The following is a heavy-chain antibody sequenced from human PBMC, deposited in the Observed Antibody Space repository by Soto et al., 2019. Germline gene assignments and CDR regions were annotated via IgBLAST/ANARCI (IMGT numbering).Heavy chain of an antibody. V-gene: IGHV3-23*01. CDR1: GFTFSSYA. D-gene: IGHD6-19*01. CDR3: AKDYSQQWLVMGQYAY. CDR2: ISGSGGST. J-gene: IGHJ4*02. Sequence: GGSLRLSCAASGFTFSSYAMSWVRQAPGKGLEWVSAISGSGGSTYYADSVKGRFTISRDNSKNTLYLQMNSLRAEDTAVYYCAKDYSQQWLVMGQYAYWAQGTLVPVSS.